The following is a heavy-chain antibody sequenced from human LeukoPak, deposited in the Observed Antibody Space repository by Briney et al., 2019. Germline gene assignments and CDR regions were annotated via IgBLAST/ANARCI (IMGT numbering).Heavy chain of an antibody. CDR1: GYTFTSYG. CDR3: ARVTYYYGSGSYLVQPFDY. J-gene: IGHJ4*02. CDR2: ISAYNGNT. D-gene: IGHD3-10*01. V-gene: IGHV1-18*01. Sequence: ASVTVSCKASGYTFTSYGISWVRQAPGQGLEWMGWISAYNGNTNYAQKLQGRVTMTTDTSTSTAYMELRSLRSDDTAVYYCARVTYYYGSGSYLVQPFDYWGQGTLVTVPS.